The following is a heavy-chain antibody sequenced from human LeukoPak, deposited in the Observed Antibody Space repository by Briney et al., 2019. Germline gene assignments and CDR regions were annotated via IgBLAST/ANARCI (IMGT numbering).Heavy chain of an antibody. D-gene: IGHD3-3*01. CDR1: GGSISSSSYY. V-gene: IGHV4-39*01. CDR3: ARHPSSNYDFFY. J-gene: IGHJ4*02. Sequence: SETLSLTCTVSGGSISSSSYYWGWIRQPPGKGLEWIGCIYYSGSTYYNPSLESRVTISVDTSKNQFSLKLSSVTAADTAVYYCARHPSSNYDFFYWGQGTLVTDSS. CDR2: IYYSGST.